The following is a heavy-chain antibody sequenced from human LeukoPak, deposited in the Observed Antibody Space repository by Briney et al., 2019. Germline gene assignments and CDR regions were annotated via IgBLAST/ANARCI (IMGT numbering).Heavy chain of an antibody. D-gene: IGHD3-22*01. CDR2: IKQDGSEK. Sequence: GGSLRLSCAASGFTFSSYWMSWVRQAPGKGLEWVANIKQDGSEKYYVDSVKGRFTISRDNAKNSLYLQMNSLRAEDTAVYYCARIKYYYDSSGYYDYYYYYMDVWGKGNPGHRLL. J-gene: IGHJ6*03. CDR3: ARIKYYYDSSGYYDYYYYYMDV. V-gene: IGHV3-7*01. CDR1: GFTFSSYW.